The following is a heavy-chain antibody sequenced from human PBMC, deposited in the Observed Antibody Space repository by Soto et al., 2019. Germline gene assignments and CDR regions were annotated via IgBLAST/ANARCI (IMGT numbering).Heavy chain of an antibody. CDR1: GYTLTELS. D-gene: IGHD5-18*01. V-gene: IGHV1-24*01. J-gene: IGHJ4*02. Sequence: ASVKVSCKVSGYTLTELSMHWVRQAPGKGLEWMGGFDPEDGETIYAQKFQGRVTMTEDTSTDTAYMELSSLRSEDTAVYYCATDRGLRGYSYGPIDYWGQGTLVTSPQ. CDR3: ATDRGLRGYSYGPIDY. CDR2: FDPEDGET.